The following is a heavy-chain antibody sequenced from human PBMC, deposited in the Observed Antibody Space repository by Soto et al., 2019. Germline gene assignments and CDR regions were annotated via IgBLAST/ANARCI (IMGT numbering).Heavy chain of an antibody. D-gene: IGHD3-10*01. CDR3: ARDQGRGRTDA. CDR2: INHSGST. Sequence: KPSETLSLTCAVYGGSISDYYWSWIRQPPGKGLEWIGEINHSGSTNYNPSLKSRVTISVDTSKNQFSLRVNSVTVADTAVYYCARDQGRGRTDAWGQGNLVTVSS. V-gene: IGHV4-34*01. CDR1: GGSISDYY. J-gene: IGHJ5*02.